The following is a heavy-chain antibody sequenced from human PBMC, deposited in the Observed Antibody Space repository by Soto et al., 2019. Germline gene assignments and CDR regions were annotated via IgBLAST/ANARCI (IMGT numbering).Heavy chain of an antibody. V-gene: IGHV1-46*01. Sequence: QVQLVQSGAEVKKPGASVKVSCKASGYTFTSYYMHWVRQAPGQGLEWMGIINPSGGSTSYAQKFQGRVTMTRDTSTSTVYMELSSLRSEDTAVYYCARDGDFWSWDYHYGLDVWGQGTTVTVSS. J-gene: IGHJ6*02. D-gene: IGHD3-3*01. CDR3: ARDGDFWSWDYHYGLDV. CDR1: GYTFTSYY. CDR2: INPSGGST.